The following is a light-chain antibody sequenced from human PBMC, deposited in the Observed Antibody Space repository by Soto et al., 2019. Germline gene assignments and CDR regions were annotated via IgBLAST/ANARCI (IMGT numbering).Light chain of an antibody. CDR3: QHYDSSLLT. CDR1: QSVSSSQ. CDR2: GAS. J-gene: IGKJ3*01. Sequence: EIVLTQSPGTLSLSPGERATLSCRASQSVSSSQFAWYQQKPGQAPRLLIYGASSRATDIPDRFSGSGSGTDFTLTISRLEPEDFSVYYCQHYDSSLLTVGPGTKGDIK. V-gene: IGKV3-20*01.